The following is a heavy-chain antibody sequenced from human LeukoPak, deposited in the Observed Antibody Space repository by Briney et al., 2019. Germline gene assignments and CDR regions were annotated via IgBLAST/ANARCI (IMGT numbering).Heavy chain of an antibody. CDR2: ISYDGSNK. J-gene: IGHJ4*02. Sequence: GGSLRLSCAASGFTFSSYGMHWVRQAQGKGLEWVAVISYDGSNKYYADAVKGRFTISRDNSKNTLYLQMISLRAEDTALYYCAKMALSFTTVAGTGLDYWGQGALVTVS. D-gene: IGHD6-19*01. CDR3: AKMALSFTTVAGTGLDY. CDR1: GFTFSSYG. V-gene: IGHV3-30*18.